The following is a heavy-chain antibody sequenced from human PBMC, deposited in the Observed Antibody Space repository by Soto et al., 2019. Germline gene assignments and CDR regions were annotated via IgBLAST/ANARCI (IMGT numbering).Heavy chain of an antibody. Sequence: GASVKVSCKASGGTFSSYAISWVRQAPGQGLEWMGGIIPIFGTVNYAQKFQGRVTITADESTSTAYMELSSLRSEDTAVYYCAREYYYDSSGYYWDHWGQGTLVTVSS. CDR1: GGTFSSYA. CDR3: AREYYYDSSGYYWDH. D-gene: IGHD3-22*01. J-gene: IGHJ4*02. V-gene: IGHV1-69*13. CDR2: IIPIFGTV.